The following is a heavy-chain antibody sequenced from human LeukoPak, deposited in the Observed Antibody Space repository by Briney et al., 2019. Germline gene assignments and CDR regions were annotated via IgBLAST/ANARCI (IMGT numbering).Heavy chain of an antibody. CDR3: ARERATDDYSGWFDP. J-gene: IGHJ5*02. CDR2: LHPNSGGT. D-gene: IGHD2-15*01. CDR1: GYTFTDYY. V-gene: IGHV1-2*02. Sequence: ASVKVSCKASGYTFTDYYMHWVRQAPGQGLEWIGWLHPNSGGTNYAQKLQGRVTMTTDTSTSTAYMELRSLRSDDTAVYYCARERATDDYSGWFDPWGQGTLVTVSS.